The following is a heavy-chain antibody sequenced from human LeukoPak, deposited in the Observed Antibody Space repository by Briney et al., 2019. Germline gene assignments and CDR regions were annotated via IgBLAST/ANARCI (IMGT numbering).Heavy chain of an antibody. CDR3: ATFNRDYVGY. CDR1: GFTFSSYA. J-gene: IGHJ4*02. CDR2: ISGSGDTT. Sequence: GGSLRLSCAASGFTFSSYAMSWVRQAPGKGLEWVSAISGSGDTTYYADSVKGRFTISRDNAKNTLYLQMNSLRAEDTAVYYCATFNRDYVGYWGQGTLVTVSS. D-gene: IGHD1-14*01. V-gene: IGHV3-23*01.